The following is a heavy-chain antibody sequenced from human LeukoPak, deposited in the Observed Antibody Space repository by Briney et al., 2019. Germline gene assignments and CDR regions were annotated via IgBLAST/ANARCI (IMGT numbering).Heavy chain of an antibody. CDR3: ATPGYSYGLGSYYYGMDV. CDR2: FDPEDGET. D-gene: IGHD5-18*01. V-gene: IGHV1-24*01. CDR1: GYTLTELS. Sequence: GASVKVSCKVSGYTLTELSMHWVRQAPGKGLEWMGGFDPEDGETIYAQKFQGRVTMTEDTSTDTAYMELSSLRSEDTAVYYCATPGYSYGLGSYYYGMDVWGQGTLVTVSS. J-gene: IGHJ6*02.